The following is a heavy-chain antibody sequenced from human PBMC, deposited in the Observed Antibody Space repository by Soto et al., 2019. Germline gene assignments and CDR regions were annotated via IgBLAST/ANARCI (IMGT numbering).Heavy chain of an antibody. Sequence: SPTLSLTCAISGDSVSSNSAAWNWIRQSPSSGLEWLGRTYYRSKWYNDYAVSVKSRITIKPDTSKNHFSLQLNSVTPEDTAVYYCARLAPGGSGGGGDYWGQGTLVTVSS. CDR2: TYYRSKWYN. CDR3: ARLAPGGSGGGGDY. V-gene: IGHV6-1*01. D-gene: IGHD6-19*01. CDR1: GDSVSSNSAA. J-gene: IGHJ4*02.